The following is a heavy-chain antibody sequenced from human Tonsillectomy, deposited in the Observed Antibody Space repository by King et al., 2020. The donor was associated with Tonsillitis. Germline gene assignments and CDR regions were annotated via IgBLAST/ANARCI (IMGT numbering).Heavy chain of an antibody. Sequence: VQLVESGGGVVQPGRSLRLSCAASGFTFSSYGMHWVRQAPGKGLEWVAVISYDGSNKYYADSVKGRFTISRDNSKNTLYLQMNSLRAEDTAVYYCARGASYFDYWAREPWSPSPQ. CDR1: GFTFSSYG. CDR3: ARGASYFDY. D-gene: IGHD3-16*01. J-gene: IGHJ4*02. V-gene: IGHV3-33*05. CDR2: ISYDGSNK.